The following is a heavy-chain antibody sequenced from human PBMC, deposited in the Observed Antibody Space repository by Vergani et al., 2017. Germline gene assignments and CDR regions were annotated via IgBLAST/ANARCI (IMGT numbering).Heavy chain of an antibody. D-gene: IGHD2-2*01. CDR3: ARQYCSSTSYYYFDS. CDR1: GYSFTTYW. Sequence: EVQLVQSGVEVKKPGESLKISCKGSGYSFTTYWIAWVRQMPGKGLEWMGVIYPGDSDTRYSPSFQGQVTISADKSISTAYLQWSSLKASDTAMYYCARQYCSSTSYYYFDSWGQGTLVTVSS. V-gene: IGHV5-51*01. J-gene: IGHJ4*02. CDR2: IYPGDSDT.